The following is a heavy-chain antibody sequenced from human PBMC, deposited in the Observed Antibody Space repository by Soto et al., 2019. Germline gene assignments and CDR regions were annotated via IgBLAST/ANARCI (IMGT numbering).Heavy chain of an antibody. D-gene: IGHD1-26*01. Sequence: ASVKVSCKASGYTFTTYNINWVRQATGQGLEWMGWMNPNIGTTGYAQKFQDRITLTRDTSTNTAYMELTTLTSDDTAFYYCARGVSAGVDYWGQGTLVTVSS. CDR1: GYTFTTYN. V-gene: IGHV1-8*02. CDR2: MNPNIGTT. J-gene: IGHJ4*02. CDR3: ARGVSAGVDY.